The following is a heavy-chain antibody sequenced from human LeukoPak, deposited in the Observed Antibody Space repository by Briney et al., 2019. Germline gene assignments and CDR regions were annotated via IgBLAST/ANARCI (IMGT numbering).Heavy chain of an antibody. CDR1: GYTFTSYG. CDR3: ARDGSVTTYDAFDI. D-gene: IGHD4-17*01. J-gene: IGHJ3*02. CDR2: ISAYNGNT. Sequence: ASVNVSCKASGYTFTSYGISWVRQAPGQGLEWMGWISAYNGNTNYAQKLQGRVTMTTDTSTSTAYMELRSLRSEDTAVYYCARDGSVTTYDAFDIWGQGTMVTVSS. V-gene: IGHV1-18*01.